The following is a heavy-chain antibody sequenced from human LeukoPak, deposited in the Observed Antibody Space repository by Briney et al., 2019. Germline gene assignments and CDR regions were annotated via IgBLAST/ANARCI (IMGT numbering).Heavy chain of an antibody. CDR1: GGSISSGGYY. Sequence: PSETLSLTCTVSGGSISSGGYYWSWIRQHPGKGLEWIGYIYYSGRTYYNPSLKSRVTISVDTSKNQFSLKLSSVTAADTAVYYCARDSTYDFWSGRHFDYWGQGTLVTVSS. CDR3: ARDSTYDFWSGRHFDY. D-gene: IGHD3-3*01. J-gene: IGHJ4*02. V-gene: IGHV4-31*03. CDR2: IYYSGRT.